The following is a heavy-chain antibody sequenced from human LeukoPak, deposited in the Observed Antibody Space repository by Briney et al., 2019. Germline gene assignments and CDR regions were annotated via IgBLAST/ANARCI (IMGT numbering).Heavy chain of an antibody. D-gene: IGHD4-11*01. CDR1: GGSISSSSYY. Sequence: PSETLSLTCTVSGGSISSSSYYWGWIRQPPGKGLEWIGRTYYSGSTYYNPSLKSRVTISVDTSKNQFSLKLSSVTAADTAVYYCARHRPKGYDYSYHDAFDIWGPGTMVTVSS. J-gene: IGHJ3*02. CDR2: TYYSGST. CDR3: ARHRPKGYDYSYHDAFDI. V-gene: IGHV4-39*01.